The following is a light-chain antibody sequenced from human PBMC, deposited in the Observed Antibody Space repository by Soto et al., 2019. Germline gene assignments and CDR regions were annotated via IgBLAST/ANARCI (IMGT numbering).Light chain of an antibody. CDR1: SSDVGGYNF. Sequence: QPVLTHPPSASGSPGQSVTISCTGASSDVGGYNFVSWYQHHPGKAPRLMIYDVTQRPSGVPDRFSGSKSGNTASLTVSGLQVDDEAYYYCSSYAGSSIPVAFGGGTKLTVL. CDR3: SSYAGSSIPVA. J-gene: IGLJ2*01. V-gene: IGLV2-8*01. CDR2: DVT.